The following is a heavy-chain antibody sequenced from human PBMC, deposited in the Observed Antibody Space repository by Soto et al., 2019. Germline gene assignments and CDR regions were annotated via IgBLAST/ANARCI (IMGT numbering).Heavy chain of an antibody. CDR1: GGSFSGYY. V-gene: IGHV4-34*01. J-gene: IGHJ4*02. CDR2: INHSGST. CDR3: ARGGGIYQLPSSY. Sequence: SETLSLTCAVYGGSFSGYYWSWIRQPPGKGLEWIGEINHSGSTNYNPSLKSRVTISVDTSKNQFALKLSSVPAADTAVYYCARGGGIYQLPSSYWGQGTLVTVSS. D-gene: IGHD2-2*01.